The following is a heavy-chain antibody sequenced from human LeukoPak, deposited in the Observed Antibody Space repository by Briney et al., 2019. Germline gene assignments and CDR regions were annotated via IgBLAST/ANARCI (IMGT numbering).Heavy chain of an antibody. CDR3: ARQLENYFDY. Sequence: SETLSLTCTVSGGSISSNTYYWGCIRQPPGKGLEWIGSIYYTGSTYYNPSLKSRVTISVDTSKNQFSLKLSSVTAADTAVYYCARQLENYFDYWGQGTLVTVSS. CDR2: IYYTGST. V-gene: IGHV4-39*01. CDR1: GGSISSNTYY. D-gene: IGHD1-1*01. J-gene: IGHJ4*02.